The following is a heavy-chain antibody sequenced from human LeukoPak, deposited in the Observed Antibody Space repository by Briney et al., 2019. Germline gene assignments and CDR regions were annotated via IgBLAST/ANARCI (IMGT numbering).Heavy chain of an antibody. CDR2: IYYSGSP. D-gene: IGHD1-1*01. J-gene: IGHJ4*02. CDR1: GGSISNNDYY. V-gene: IGHV4-39*01. Sequence: PSETLSLTCTVSGGSISNNDYYWAWIRQPPGKGLECIGSIYYSGSPYYNPSLKSRVTISVDTSKNQFSLRLSSVTAADTAVYYCATWRTAKTGFDYWGQGTLVTVSS. CDR3: ATWRTAKTGFDY.